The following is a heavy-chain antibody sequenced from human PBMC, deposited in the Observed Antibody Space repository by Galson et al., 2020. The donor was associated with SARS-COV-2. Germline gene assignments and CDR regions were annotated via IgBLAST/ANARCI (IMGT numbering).Heavy chain of an antibody. V-gene: IGHV1-18*01. J-gene: IGHJ4*02. CDR1: GYTFTSHG. D-gene: IGHD3-10*01. Sequence: SVKVSCKASGYTFTSHGISWVRQAPGQGLEWMGWISTYNGDTYYSPKVQGRITMTTDTSTSTAYMELRSLGSDDTAGDYCAREFWYYASGSEFGGQGTLVTVSS. CDR2: ISTYNGDT. CDR3: AREFWYYASGSEF.